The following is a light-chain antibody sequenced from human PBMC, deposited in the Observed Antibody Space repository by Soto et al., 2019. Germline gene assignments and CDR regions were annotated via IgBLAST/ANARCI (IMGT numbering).Light chain of an antibody. V-gene: IGLV2-8*01. CDR3: SSYAGSNNLV. J-gene: IGLJ3*02. CDR1: SSDIGGYDY. CDR2: EVS. Sequence: QSALTQPPSASGSPGQSVTISCTGTSSDIGGYDYVSWYQQHPGKAPKLIIYEVSKRPSGVPDRFSGSKSGNTASLTVSGLQAEDEADYYCSSYAGSNNLVSAGGTKVTVL.